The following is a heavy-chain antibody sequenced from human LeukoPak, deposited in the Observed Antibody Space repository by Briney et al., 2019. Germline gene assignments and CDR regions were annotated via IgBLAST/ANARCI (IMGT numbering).Heavy chain of an antibody. J-gene: IGHJ4*02. CDR2: IFPGDSET. CDR3: ARIYGGYKTSPNDY. CDR1: GYSFTSYW. Sequence: KYGESLKISCKGSGYSFTSYWIGWVRQMPGEGPECMGIIFPGDSETTYSPSFQGQVTISVDKSISTAYLQWSSLRASDTAMYYCARIYGGYKTSPNDYWGQGTRVTVSS. D-gene: IGHD1-14*01. V-gene: IGHV5-51*01.